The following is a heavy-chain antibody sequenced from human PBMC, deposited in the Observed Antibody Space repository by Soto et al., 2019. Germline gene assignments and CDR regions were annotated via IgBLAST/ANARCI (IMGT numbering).Heavy chain of an antibody. CDR1: GGTFSSDA. CDR2: IIPMFGTA. Sequence: QVQLVQSGAEVKKPGSSVKVSCEASGGTFSSDALNWVRQAPGQGLEWMGGIIPMFGTATYAQKFQGKITIIADESTNTGYMELSSLRSEDTAVYYCARGRFPSGSWFGLLDHWGQGTLVTGSS. J-gene: IGHJ4*02. CDR3: ARGRFPSGSWFGLLDH. D-gene: IGHD2-15*01. V-gene: IGHV1-69*12.